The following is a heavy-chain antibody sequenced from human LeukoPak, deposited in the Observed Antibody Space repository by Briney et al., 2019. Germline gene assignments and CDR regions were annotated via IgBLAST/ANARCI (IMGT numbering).Heavy chain of an antibody. CDR3: ARRERTDAFDI. J-gene: IGHJ3*02. CDR2: INPNSGGT. Sequence: GASVTLSCKASGYTFTVYYMHWVRQAPGQGLEWMGWINPNSGGTNYAQEFQGRVTMTRDTSISTAYMELSRLRSDDTAVYYCARRERTDAFDIWGQGTMVTVSS. CDR1: GYTFTVYY. V-gene: IGHV1-2*02. D-gene: IGHD1-1*01.